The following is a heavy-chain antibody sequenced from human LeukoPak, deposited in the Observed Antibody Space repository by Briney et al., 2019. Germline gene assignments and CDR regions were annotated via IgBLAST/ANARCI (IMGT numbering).Heavy chain of an antibody. CDR3: ARATNVAAAAGTYDY. J-gene: IGHJ4*02. CDR1: GGSISSGGYY. V-gene: IGHV4-31*03. Sequence: IPSETLSLTCTVSGGSISSGGYYWSWIRQHPGKGLEWIGYIYYSGSTYYNPSLKNRVTISVDTSKNQFSLKLSSVTAADTAVYYCARATNVAAAAGTYDYWGQGTLVTVSS. CDR2: IYYSGST. D-gene: IGHD6-13*01.